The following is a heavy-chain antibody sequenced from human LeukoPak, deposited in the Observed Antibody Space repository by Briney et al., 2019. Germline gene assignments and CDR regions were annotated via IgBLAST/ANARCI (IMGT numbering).Heavy chain of an antibody. CDR3: ARANRLVVQQLAPYYLDS. D-gene: IGHD6-13*01. Sequence: ASVKLSCKASGYTFTSYGISWVRQAPGQGLEWMGWISAYNGNTNYAQKFKGRLTITRDTSTSTVYMEMSSLRSEDTAVYYCARANRLVVQQLAPYYLDSWGQGTLVTVSS. CDR1: GYTFTSYG. CDR2: ISAYNGNT. V-gene: IGHV1-18*01. J-gene: IGHJ4*02.